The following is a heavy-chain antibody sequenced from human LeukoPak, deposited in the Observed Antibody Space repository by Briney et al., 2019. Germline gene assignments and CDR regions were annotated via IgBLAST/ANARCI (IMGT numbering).Heavy chain of an antibody. V-gene: IGHV4-61*02. D-gene: IGHD2-21*02. Sequence: SETLSLTCTVSGGSISSGSYYWSWLRQPAGKGLEWIGRIYTSGSTNYNPSLKSRVTISVDTSKNQFSLKLSSVTAADTAVYYCARGSYCGGDCYWFDYWGQGTLVTVSS. CDR3: ARGSYCGGDCYWFDY. CDR1: GGSISSGSYY. CDR2: IYTSGST. J-gene: IGHJ4*02.